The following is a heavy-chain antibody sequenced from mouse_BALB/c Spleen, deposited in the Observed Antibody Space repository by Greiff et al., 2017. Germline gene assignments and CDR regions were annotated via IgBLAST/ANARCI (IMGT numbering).Heavy chain of an antibody. CDR1: GFAFSSYD. CDR3: ARHPTALFDY. J-gene: IGHJ2*01. D-gene: IGHD1-2*01. V-gene: IGHV5-12-1*01. CDR2: ISSGGGST. Sequence: DVKLVESGGGLVKPGGSLKLSCAASGFAFSSYDMSWVRQTPEKRLEWVAYISSGGGSTYYPDTVKGRFTISRDNAKNTLYLQMSSLKSEDTAMYYCARHPTALFDYWGQGTTLTVSS.